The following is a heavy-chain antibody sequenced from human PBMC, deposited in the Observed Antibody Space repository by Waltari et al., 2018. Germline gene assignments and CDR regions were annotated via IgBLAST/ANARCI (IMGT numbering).Heavy chain of an antibody. J-gene: IGHJ4*02. Sequence: QVQLVESGGGVVQPGRSLRLSCAASGFTFSSYGMHWVRQAPGKGLEWVAVISYDGSNKYYADSVKGRVTISRDNSKNTLYLQMNSLRAEDTAVYYCAKDWKVGWGDYWGQGTLVTVSS. CDR1: GFTFSSYG. CDR2: ISYDGSNK. V-gene: IGHV3-30*18. CDR3: AKDWKVGWGDY. D-gene: IGHD3-16*01.